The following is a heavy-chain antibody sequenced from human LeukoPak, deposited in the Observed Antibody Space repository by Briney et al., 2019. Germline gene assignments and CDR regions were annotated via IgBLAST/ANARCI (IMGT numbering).Heavy chain of an antibody. J-gene: IGHJ5*02. Sequence: SETLSLTCAVSGVSISSGGYYWSWIRQHPGKGLEWIGYIYYSWSTYYNPSLKSRVTISVDTSKNQFSLKLSSVTAADTAVYYCARTLQPQNWFDPWGQGTLVTVSS. V-gene: IGHV4-31*11. CDR3: ARTLQPQNWFDP. CDR2: IYYSWST. CDR1: GVSISSGGYY.